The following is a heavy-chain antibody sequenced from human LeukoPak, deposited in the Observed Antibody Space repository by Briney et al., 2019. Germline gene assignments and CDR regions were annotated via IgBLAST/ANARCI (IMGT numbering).Heavy chain of an antibody. CDR2: IKQDGSEK. CDR3: ARESVQLWLYVFDY. J-gene: IGHJ4*02. V-gene: IGHV3-7*05. D-gene: IGHD5-18*01. CDR1: GFTFSGYW. Sequence: PGGSPRLSCAASGFTFSGYWMSWVRQAPGKGLEWVANIKQDGSEKYYVDSVKGRFTISRDNAKNSLYLQMSSLRVEDTAVYYCARESVQLWLYVFDYWGQGSLVTVSS.